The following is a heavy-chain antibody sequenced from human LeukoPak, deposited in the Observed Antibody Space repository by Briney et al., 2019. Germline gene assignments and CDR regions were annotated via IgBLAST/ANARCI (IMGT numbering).Heavy chain of an antibody. CDR2: TYYRSKWSY. CDR3: AEIVGGAPDY. V-gene: IGHV6-1*01. CDR1: GDSVSSNSAA. Sequence: SQTLSLTCAIYGDSVSSNSAAWNWIRQSPSRGLEWLGRTYYRSKWSYNYAISVKRRISINPDTSKNQFSLQLNSVTPEDTAVYYCAEIVGGAPDYWGQGTLVTVSS. D-gene: IGHD1-26*01. J-gene: IGHJ4*02.